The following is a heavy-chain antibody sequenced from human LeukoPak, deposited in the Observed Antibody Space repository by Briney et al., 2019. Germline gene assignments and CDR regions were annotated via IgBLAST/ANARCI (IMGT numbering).Heavy chain of an antibody. D-gene: IGHD3-10*01. CDR1: GYTFTGYY. V-gene: IGHV1-2*06. J-gene: IGHJ3*02. Sequence: GASVKVSCKASGYTFTGYYMHWVRQAPGQGLEWMGRINPNSGGTNYAQKFQGRVTMTRDTSISTAYMELSRLRSDDTAVYYCARGGYYGSGSYRNAFDIWGQGTMVTLSS. CDR3: ARGGYYGSGSYRNAFDI. CDR2: INPNSGGT.